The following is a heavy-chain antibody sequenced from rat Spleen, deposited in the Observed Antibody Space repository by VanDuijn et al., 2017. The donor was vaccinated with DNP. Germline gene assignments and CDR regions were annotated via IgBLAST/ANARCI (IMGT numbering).Heavy chain of an antibody. CDR1: GYSITSSS. Sequence: EVQLQESGPGLLKPSQSLSLTCSVTGYSITSSSRWNWIRKFPGNKMAWIGHISYSGTTTYHPSLKSRLSITRDTSKNQFFLHLNSVTTEDTATYYCARWGDYFDYWGQGVMVTVSS. CDR3: ARWGDYFDY. CDR2: ISYSGTT. J-gene: IGHJ2*01. V-gene: IGHV3-1*01.